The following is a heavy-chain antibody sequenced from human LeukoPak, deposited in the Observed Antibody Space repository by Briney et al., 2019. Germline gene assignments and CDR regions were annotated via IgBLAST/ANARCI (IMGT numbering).Heavy chain of an antibody. CDR1: GFTFSSCG. V-gene: IGHV3-23*01. D-gene: IGHD5-18*01. Sequence: GGSLRLSCAASGFTFSSCGMSWVRQTPGKGLEWVSGISGSGGRTYQADSVKGRFTISRDNSKNTLYLQMNSLSAEDTAVYYCAKGPLWLFYFDYWGQGTLVTVSS. J-gene: IGHJ4*02. CDR3: AKGPLWLFYFDY. CDR2: ISGSGGRT.